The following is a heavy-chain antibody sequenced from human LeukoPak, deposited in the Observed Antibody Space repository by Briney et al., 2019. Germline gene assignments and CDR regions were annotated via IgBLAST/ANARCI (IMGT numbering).Heavy chain of an antibody. CDR2: IIPILGIA. Sequence: SVKVSCKASGGTFNSYTVSWMRQAPGQGLEWMGRIIPILGIANYAQKFQGRVTITADKSTSTAYMELSSLRSEDTAVYYCARDLNYGGNWFDPWGQGTLVTVSS. J-gene: IGHJ5*02. CDR3: ARDLNYGGNWFDP. D-gene: IGHD1-7*01. CDR1: GGTFNSYT. V-gene: IGHV1-69*04.